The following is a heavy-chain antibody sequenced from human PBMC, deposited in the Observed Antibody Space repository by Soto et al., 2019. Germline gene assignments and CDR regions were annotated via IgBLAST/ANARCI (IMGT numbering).Heavy chain of an antibody. D-gene: IGHD3-10*01. CDR2: ISWDGGSR. Sequence: AVRGSCVALGCSFNDNTMHWVRQAPGKGLEWVTGISWDGGSRGYADSVKGRFTISRDNAKHSLSLQMNSLRPEDTALYFCAKDILPNYYGSGSYCPGYWRQGPLFTVSS. V-gene: IGHV3-9*01. J-gene: IGHJ4*02. CDR3: AKDILPNYYGSGSYCPGY. CDR1: GCSFNDNT.